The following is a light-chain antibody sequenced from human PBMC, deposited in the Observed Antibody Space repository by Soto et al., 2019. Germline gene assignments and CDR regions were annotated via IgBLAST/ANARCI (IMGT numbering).Light chain of an antibody. J-gene: IGKJ5*01. CDR3: QHYHNLPPMVT. CDR2: HAS. V-gene: IGKV1-33*01. Sequence: DIQMTQSPSALSASVGDRVTITCQASQDITKNLNWYQQKPGKAPKLLVYHASNLETGVPSRFSGSGSGTDFTFTISSLQPEDFATYYCQHYHNLPPMVTFGQGTRLETK. CDR1: QDITKN.